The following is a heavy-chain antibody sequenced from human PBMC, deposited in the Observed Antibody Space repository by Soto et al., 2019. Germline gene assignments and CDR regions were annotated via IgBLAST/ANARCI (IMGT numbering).Heavy chain of an antibody. CDR2: IEQDGGEI. CDR1: EFTFSTYW. V-gene: IGHV3-7*05. Sequence: EVQLVESGGGLVQPGGSLRLSCVVSEFTFSTYWMSWVRQAPGKGLEWVANIEQDGGEINYVESVRGRFTISRDNAKKSLYLEMNSLRAEDTAVYYCAGGSGWEAESWGQGTLVTVSS. CDR3: AGGSGWEAES. J-gene: IGHJ4*02. D-gene: IGHD6-19*01.